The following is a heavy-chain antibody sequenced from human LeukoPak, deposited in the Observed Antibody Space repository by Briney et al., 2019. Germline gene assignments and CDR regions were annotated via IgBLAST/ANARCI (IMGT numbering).Heavy chain of an antibody. CDR2: ISSSSSTI. CDR1: GFMFSSYA. D-gene: IGHD6-6*01. V-gene: IGHV3-48*01. J-gene: IGHJ4*02. Sequence: GGSLRLSCAGSGFMFSSYAMSWVRQAPGKGLEWVSYISSSSSTIYYADSVKGRFTISRDNAKNSLYLQMNSLRAEDTAVYYCARASIAVDYWGQGTLVTVSS. CDR3: ARASIAVDY.